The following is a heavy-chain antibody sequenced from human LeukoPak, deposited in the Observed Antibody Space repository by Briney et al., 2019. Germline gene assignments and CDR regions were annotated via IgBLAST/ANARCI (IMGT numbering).Heavy chain of an antibody. V-gene: IGHV5-51*01. CDR2: IYPGDSAT. J-gene: IGHJ4*02. CDR1: GYSFTSYW. CDR3: ARRLLGYCSGGSCEYYFDY. Sequence: GEPLKTSCKGSGYSFTSYWSGWVPQMPGKGLEWMGIIYPGDSATSTSPSLQGEVTISADKSISTAYLQWSSLKASDTAMYYCARRLLGYCSGGSCEYYFDYWGQGTLVTVSS. D-gene: IGHD2-15*01.